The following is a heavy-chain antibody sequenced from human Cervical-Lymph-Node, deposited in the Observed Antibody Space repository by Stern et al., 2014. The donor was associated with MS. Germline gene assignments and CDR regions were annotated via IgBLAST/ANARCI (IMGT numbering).Heavy chain of an antibody. Sequence: VQLVESGSELKKPGASVKVSCKASGYTFTSYGMNWVRQAPGQGLEWMGWINTNTGNPTSAQGFTGRLVFSWDTSVSTAYLQISSLKAEDTAVYYCARDVTTSYYYYYGMDVWGQGTTVTVSS. D-gene: IGHD4-17*01. CDR2: INTNTGNP. CDR1: GYTFTSYG. CDR3: ARDVTTSYYYYYGMDV. J-gene: IGHJ6*02. V-gene: IGHV7-4-1*02.